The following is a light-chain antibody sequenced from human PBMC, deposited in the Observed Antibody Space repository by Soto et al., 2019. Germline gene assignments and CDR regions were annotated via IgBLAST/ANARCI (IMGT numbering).Light chain of an antibody. CDR2: GNS. Sequence: QSVLTQPPSVSGAPGQRVTISCTGSSSNIGAGYDVHWYQQLPGTAPKLLIYGNSNRPSGVPDRFSGSKSGTSASLAITGLQAEDDADYYCQSYDSSLSGSNVFGTGTKVTAL. CDR1: SSNIGAGYD. V-gene: IGLV1-40*01. J-gene: IGLJ1*01. CDR3: QSYDSSLSGSNV.